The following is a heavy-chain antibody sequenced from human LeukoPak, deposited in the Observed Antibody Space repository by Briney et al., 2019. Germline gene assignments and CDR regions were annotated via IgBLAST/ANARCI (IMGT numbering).Heavy chain of an antibody. CDR1: GGSISSYY. J-gene: IGHJ4*02. D-gene: IGHD3-10*01. CDR2: IYYSGST. V-gene: IGHV4-59*01. CDR3: ARAKNNDGSGSYFFDY. Sequence: SETLSLTCTVSGGSISSYYWSWIRQPPGKGLEWIGYIYYSGSTNYNPSLKSRVTISVDTSKNQFSLKLNSVTAADTAVYYCARAKNNDGSGSYFFDYWGQGTLVTVSS.